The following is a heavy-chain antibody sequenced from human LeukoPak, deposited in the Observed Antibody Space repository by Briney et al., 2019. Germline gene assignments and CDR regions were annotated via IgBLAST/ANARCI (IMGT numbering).Heavy chain of an antibody. J-gene: IGHJ3*02. CDR3: ARGLGSSGYYAFDI. D-gene: IGHD3-22*01. CDR1: GGTSSRYA. Sequence: SVKVSCKASGGTSSRYAISWVRQAPGQGLEWMGGIIPIFETSTSAQKFQGRVTITADESTSTAYMELSSLRSEDTAVYYCARGLGSSGYYAFDIWGQRTMVTVSS. CDR2: IIPIFETS. V-gene: IGHV1-69*13.